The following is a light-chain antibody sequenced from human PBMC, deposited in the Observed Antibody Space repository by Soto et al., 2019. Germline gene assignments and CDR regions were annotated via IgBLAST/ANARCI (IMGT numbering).Light chain of an antibody. Sequence: DIVMTQSPVTLSVSPGERATLSCRASQSVRSSLAWFQQRPGQAPRLLIYDASTRATGFPARFSGSGSGTEFTLTISRLQSEDFAVYYCQQYSHWPQTFGQGTKVDIK. CDR1: QSVRSS. CDR2: DAS. J-gene: IGKJ2*01. CDR3: QQYSHWPQT. V-gene: IGKV3-15*01.